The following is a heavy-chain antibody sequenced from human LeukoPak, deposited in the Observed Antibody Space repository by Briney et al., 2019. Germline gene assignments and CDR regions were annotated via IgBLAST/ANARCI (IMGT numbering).Heavy chain of an antibody. D-gene: IGHD3-22*01. J-gene: IGHJ4*02. CDR3: QSDPQGFRYDRSGL. CDR1: GFTFSYYS. Sequence: GGSLRLSCAASGFTFSYYSMNWVRQAPGKGLEWVSSISSSSSYKHYADSVKGRFTISRDNAKNSLFLQMNSLRAEDTAVYYCQSDPQGFRYDRSGLWGQGTLVTVSS. CDR2: ISSSSSYK. V-gene: IGHV3-21*04.